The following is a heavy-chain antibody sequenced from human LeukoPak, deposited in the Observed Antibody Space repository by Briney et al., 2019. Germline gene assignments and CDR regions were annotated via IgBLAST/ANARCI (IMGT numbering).Heavy chain of an antibody. CDR1: GDSFSSNNY. CDR2: IYRSGAT. CDR3: ARGQWELLFDY. Sequence: PSETLSLTCTVSGDSFSSNNYWTWVRQPPGKGLEWIGEIYRSGATNYNPSLRSRVTISVDTSKNQFSLKLSSVTAADTAVYYCARGQWELLFDYWGQGTLVTVSS. J-gene: IGHJ4*02. V-gene: IGHV4-4*02. D-gene: IGHD1-26*01.